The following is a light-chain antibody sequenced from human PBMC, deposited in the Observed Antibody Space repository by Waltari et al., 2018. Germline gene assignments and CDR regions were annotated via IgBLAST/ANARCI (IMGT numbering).Light chain of an antibody. CDR3: AAWDDSLSGWV. CDR1: SSNIGINY. Sequence: QSVLTQPPSASGTPGQTVTISCSGSSSNIGINYVYWYQQFPGTAPKLIIYRHNQRPSGVPDRFSGSKSGTSASLAISGLRSEDGADYYCAAWDDSLSGWVFGGGTKLTVL. CDR2: RHN. V-gene: IGLV1-47*01. J-gene: IGLJ3*02.